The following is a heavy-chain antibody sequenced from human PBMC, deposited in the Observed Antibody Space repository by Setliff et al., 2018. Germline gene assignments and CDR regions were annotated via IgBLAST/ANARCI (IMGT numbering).Heavy chain of an antibody. CDR3: AKITGMVGATPYYFDY. Sequence: SETLSLTCTVPGGSISSGGYYWSWIRQPPGKGLEWIGNIYYSGRTYYNPSLKSRVTISVDTSKNQFSLKLTSVTAADTAVYYCAKITGMVGATPYYFDYWGQGTLVTVSS. CDR2: IYYSGRT. V-gene: IGHV4-39*01. D-gene: IGHD1-26*01. CDR1: GGSISSGGYY. J-gene: IGHJ4*02.